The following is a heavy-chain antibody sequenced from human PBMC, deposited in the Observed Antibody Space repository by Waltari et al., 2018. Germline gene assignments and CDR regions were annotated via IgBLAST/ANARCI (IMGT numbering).Heavy chain of an antibody. Sequence: QVQLVQSGAEMKKPGSSVKVSCKASGGTFSSYAISWVRQAPGQGLEWMGGIIPIFGTANYAQKFQGRVTITADESTSTAYMELSSLRSEDTAVYYCATTGGYCSGGSCYYFFDYWGQGTLVTVSS. D-gene: IGHD2-15*01. CDR3: ATTGGYCSGGSCYYFFDY. CDR2: IIPIFGTA. J-gene: IGHJ4*02. V-gene: IGHV1-69*12. CDR1: GGTFSSYA.